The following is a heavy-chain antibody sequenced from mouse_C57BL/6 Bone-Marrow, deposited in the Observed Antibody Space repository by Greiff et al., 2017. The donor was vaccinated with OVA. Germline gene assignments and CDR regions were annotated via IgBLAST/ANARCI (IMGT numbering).Heavy chain of an antibody. CDR3: ARGTTVVADYAMDY. V-gene: IGHV1-69*01. D-gene: IGHD1-1*01. J-gene: IGHJ4*01. Sequence: QVQLQQPGAELVMPGASVKLSCKASGYTFTSYWMHWVKQRPGQGLEWIGEIDPSDSYTNYNQKFKGKSTLTVDKSSSTAYMQLSSLTSEDSAVYYCARGTTVVADYAMDYWGQGTSGTVSS. CDR2: IDPSDSYT. CDR1: GYTFTSYW.